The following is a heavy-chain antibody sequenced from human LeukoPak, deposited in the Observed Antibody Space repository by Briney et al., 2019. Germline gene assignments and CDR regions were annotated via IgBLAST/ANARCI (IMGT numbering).Heavy chain of an antibody. D-gene: IGHD4-17*01. Sequence: ASVKVSCKASGFTFTGYYVHWVRQAPGQGLEWMGWINLNSGGTNYAQKFQGRVTMTRDTSISTAYMELSRLRSDDTALYYCVRDQATVTAPYFDYWGQGTLVTVSS. CDR2: INLNSGGT. CDR1: GFTFTGYY. J-gene: IGHJ4*02. CDR3: VRDQATVTAPYFDY. V-gene: IGHV1-2*02.